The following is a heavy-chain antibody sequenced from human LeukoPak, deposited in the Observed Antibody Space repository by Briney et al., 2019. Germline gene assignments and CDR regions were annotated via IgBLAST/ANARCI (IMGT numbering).Heavy chain of an antibody. V-gene: IGHV1-8*01. CDR2: MNPNSGNT. J-gene: IGHJ6*02. CDR1: GYTFTSYD. CDR3: ARDAAGSALLNYYGMDV. Sequence: ASVKVSCKASGYTFTSYDTNWVRQATGQGLEWMGWMNPNSGNTGYAQRFQGRVTMTRNTSISTAYMELSSLRSEDTAVYYCARDAAGSALLNYYGMDVWGQGTTVTVSS. D-gene: IGHD2-2*01.